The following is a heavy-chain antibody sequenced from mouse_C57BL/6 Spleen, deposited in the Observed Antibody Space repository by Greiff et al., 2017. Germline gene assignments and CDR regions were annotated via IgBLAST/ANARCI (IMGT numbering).Heavy chain of an antibody. CDR3: ARVYYGSSRYFDV. J-gene: IGHJ1*03. Sequence: VQLQQPGAELVKPGASVKLSCKASGYTFTSYWMQWVKQRPGQGLEWIGEIDPSDSYTNYNQKFKGKATLTVDTSSSTAYMQLSSLTSEDSAVYYCARVYYGSSRYFDVWGTGTTVTVSS. CDR1: GYTFTSYW. D-gene: IGHD1-1*01. V-gene: IGHV1-50*01. CDR2: IDPSDSYT.